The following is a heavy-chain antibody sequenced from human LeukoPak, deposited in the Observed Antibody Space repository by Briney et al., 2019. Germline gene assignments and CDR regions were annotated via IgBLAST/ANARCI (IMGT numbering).Heavy chain of an antibody. CDR1: GFTFSSYW. J-gene: IGHJ3*02. CDR2: MSGSGGST. CDR3: AKDSVSLWFGDSFDALDI. D-gene: IGHD3-10*01. V-gene: IGHV3-23*01. Sequence: GGSLRLSCAASGFTFSSYWMSWVRQAPGKGLEWVSAMSGSGGSTYYADSVKGRFTISRDNSKNTLYLQMNSLRAEDTAVYYCAKDSVSLWFGDSFDALDIWGQGTMVTVSS.